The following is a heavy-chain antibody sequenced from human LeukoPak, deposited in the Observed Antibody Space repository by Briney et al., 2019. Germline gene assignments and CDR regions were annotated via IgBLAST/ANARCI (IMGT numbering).Heavy chain of an antibody. CDR2: IHYSGSIN. CDR3: AREIRYGSGVTLPGSFDI. D-gene: IGHD6-19*01. V-gene: IGHV3-30*04. Sequence: GGPLSLSCAASGFTFSSYARNWVRQAPGKGLEWVEVIHYSGSINYYADSVRGPLTISRDNGKNSLYLQMNSLRAEDTAVYYCAREIRYGSGVTLPGSFDIGGLGTMVTVSS. CDR1: GFTFSSYA. J-gene: IGHJ3*02.